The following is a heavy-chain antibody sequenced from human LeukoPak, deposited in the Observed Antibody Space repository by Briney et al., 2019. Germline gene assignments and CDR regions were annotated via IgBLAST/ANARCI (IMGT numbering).Heavy chain of an antibody. CDR3: AKEITMVREIIITGWD. D-gene: IGHD3-10*01. Sequence: GGSLRLSCAASGFIFSSYGMSWVRQAPGKGLEWVSAISGSGGSTYYADSVKGRFTISRDNSKNTLYLQMNSLRAEDTAVYYCAKEITMVREIIITGWDWGQGTLVTVSS. CDR1: GFIFSSYG. J-gene: IGHJ4*02. CDR2: ISGSGGST. V-gene: IGHV3-23*01.